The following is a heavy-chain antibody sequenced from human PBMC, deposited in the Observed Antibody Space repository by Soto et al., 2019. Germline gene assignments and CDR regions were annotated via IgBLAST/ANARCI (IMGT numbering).Heavy chain of an antibody. Sequence: ASVKVSFKASGYTFTSYYMHWLRHAPGQGLEWMGIINPSGGSTSYAQKFQGRVTMTRDTSTSTVYMELSSLRSEDTAVYYRARDRLVRGVKEYNWFDPWGQGTLVTVSS. J-gene: IGHJ5*02. V-gene: IGHV1-46*01. D-gene: IGHD3-10*01. CDR3: ARDRLVRGVKEYNWFDP. CDR1: GYTFTSYY. CDR2: INPSGGST.